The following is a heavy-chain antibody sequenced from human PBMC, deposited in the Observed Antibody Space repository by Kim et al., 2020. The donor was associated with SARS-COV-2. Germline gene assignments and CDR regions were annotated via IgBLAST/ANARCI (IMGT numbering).Heavy chain of an antibody. D-gene: IGHD3-22*01. Sequence: GGSLRLSCAASGFTFSSYGMHWVRQAPGKGLEWVAVISYDGSNKYYADSVKGRFTISRDNSKNTLYLQMNSLRAEDTAVYYCAQTYYYDSSGYLSHAFDIWGQGTMVTVSS. CDR1: GFTFSSYG. V-gene: IGHV3-30*18. CDR3: AQTYYYDSSGYLSHAFDI. J-gene: IGHJ3*02. CDR2: ISYDGSNK.